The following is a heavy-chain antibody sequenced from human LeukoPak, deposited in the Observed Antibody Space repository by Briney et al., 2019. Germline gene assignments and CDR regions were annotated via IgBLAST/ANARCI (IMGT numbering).Heavy chain of an antibody. V-gene: IGHV3-21*01. D-gene: IGHD2-8*02. CDR3: ARVGSGGYLFDF. Sequence: GGSLRLSCAASGFTFSSYSMNWVRQAPGKGLEWVSSISSGSSKMDYADAVKGRFTISRDNAKSSLYLQMNSLRVEDTAVYYCARVGSGGYLFDFWGQGTLVTVSS. CDR2: ISSGSSKM. J-gene: IGHJ4*02. CDR1: GFTFSSYS.